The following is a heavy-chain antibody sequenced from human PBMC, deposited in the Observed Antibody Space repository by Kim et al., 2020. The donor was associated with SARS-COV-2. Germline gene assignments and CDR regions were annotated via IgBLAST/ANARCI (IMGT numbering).Heavy chain of an antibody. CDR1: GGSISSGGHY. J-gene: IGHJ6*02. D-gene: IGHD2-2*02. CDR2: IYYTGRA. V-gene: IGHV4-31*03. CDR3: ARHILLTPAGIWGEYYNSMDV. Sequence: SETLSLTCTVSGGSISSGGHYWSWIRHHPGKGLEWIGYIYYTGRAYYNPSLKSRVFISLDTSKNQFSLKLSYVSAADTAVYYCARHILLTPAGIWGEYYNSMDVWGQGTTVTVSS.